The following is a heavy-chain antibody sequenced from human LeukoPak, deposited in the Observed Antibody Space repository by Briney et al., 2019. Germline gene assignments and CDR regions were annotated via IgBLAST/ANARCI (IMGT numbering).Heavy chain of an antibody. CDR1: GGSISSSSYY. V-gene: IGHV4-39*07. CDR3: ARGIAPLDCSGGSCYLGDFDY. CDR2: IYYSGST. Sequence: EPSETLSLTCTVSGGSISSSSYYWGWIRQPPGKGLEWIGSIYYSGSTYYNPSLKSRVTISVDTSKNQFSLKLSSVTAADTAVYYCARGIAPLDCSGGSCYLGDFDYWGQGTLVTVSS. D-gene: IGHD2-15*01. J-gene: IGHJ4*02.